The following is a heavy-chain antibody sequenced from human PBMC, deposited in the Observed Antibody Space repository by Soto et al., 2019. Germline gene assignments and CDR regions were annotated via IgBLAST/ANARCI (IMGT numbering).Heavy chain of an antibody. CDR2: IYYSGNA. D-gene: IGHD6-6*01. CDR3: LGIYSSSDSFDP. J-gene: IGHJ5*02. V-gene: IGHV4-30-4*01. CDR1: DASNSSGNYY. Sequence: QVQLQESGPGLVEPSQTLSLTCTVSDASNSSGNYYWTWIRQPPGKGLEWIGNIYYSGNAYYSPSLKNRVSISIDTSKNQFSLELRSVTAADTAVYYCLGIYSSSDSFDPWGQGILVTVSS.